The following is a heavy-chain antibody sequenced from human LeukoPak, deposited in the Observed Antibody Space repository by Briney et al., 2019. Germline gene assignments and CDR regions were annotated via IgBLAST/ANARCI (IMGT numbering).Heavy chain of an antibody. CDR2: IYYSGST. J-gene: IGHJ4*02. D-gene: IGHD3-22*01. Sequence: SETLSLTCTVSGGSISSSSYYWGWIRQPPGKGLEWIGSIYYSGSTYYNPSLKSRVTISVDTSKNQFSLKLSSVTAADTAVYYCARHDHPLPGAGYYDSSGQLDYWGQGALVTVSS. V-gene: IGHV4-39*01. CDR3: ARHDHPLPGAGYYDSSGQLDY. CDR1: GGSISSSSYY.